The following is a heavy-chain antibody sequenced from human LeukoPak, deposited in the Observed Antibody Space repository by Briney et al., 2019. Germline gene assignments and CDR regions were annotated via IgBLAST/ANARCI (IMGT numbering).Heavy chain of an antibody. V-gene: IGHV3-7*01. J-gene: IGHJ3*02. D-gene: IGHD3-9*01. CDR3: ARDLADYDILTGYYLPDAFDI. Sequence: PGGSLRLSCAASGFTFSNHWMSWGRQAQGKGLEWVANIKKDGSERYYVDSVKGRFTISRDNAKNSLYLQMNSLRAEDTAVYYCARDLADYDILTGYYLPDAFDIWGQGTMVTVSS. CDR1: GFTFSNHW. CDR2: IKKDGSER.